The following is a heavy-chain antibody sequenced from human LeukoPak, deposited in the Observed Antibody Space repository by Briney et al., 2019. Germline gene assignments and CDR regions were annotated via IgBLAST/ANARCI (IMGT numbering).Heavy chain of an antibody. Sequence: GGSLRLSCAASGFTFSTYGMNWVRQAPGKGLEWVSGISPSGDITYYADSVKGRFTISRDNSKNTLYLQMNSLRAEDTAVYYCAKGGHGYDSSGYYLDYWGQGTQVTVSS. CDR1: GFTFSTYG. V-gene: IGHV3-23*01. CDR2: ISPSGDIT. CDR3: AKGGHGYDSSGYYLDY. J-gene: IGHJ4*02. D-gene: IGHD3-22*01.